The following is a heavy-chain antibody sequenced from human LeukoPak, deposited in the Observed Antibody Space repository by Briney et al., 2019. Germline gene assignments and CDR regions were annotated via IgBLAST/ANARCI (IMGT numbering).Heavy chain of an antibody. CDR3: AKYAQQLARFDY. J-gene: IGHJ4*02. D-gene: IGHD6-13*01. CDR2: ISYDGSNK. Sequence: PGGSLRLSCAASGFTFSSYAMHWVRQAPGKGLEWVAVISYDGSNKYYADSVKGRFTISRDNAKNSLYLQMNSLRAEDTAVYYCAKYAQQLARFDYWGQGTLVTVSS. V-gene: IGHV3-30*04. CDR1: GFTFSSYA.